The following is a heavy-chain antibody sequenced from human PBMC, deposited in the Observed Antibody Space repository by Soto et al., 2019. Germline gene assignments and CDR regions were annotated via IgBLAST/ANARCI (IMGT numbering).Heavy chain of an antibody. CDR2: IWFDGVTK. CDR1: GFTFSYYA. J-gene: IGHJ4*02. V-gene: IGHV3-33*01. CDR3: ARDRGESCGGACYSNYLDH. Sequence: QVQLVESGGGVVQPGRSLRLSCEASGFTFSYYAMHWVRQAPGKGLEWVAGIWFDGVTKYYADSVKGRVTISRDNSERTLYLQMNSLRDEDTAMYYCARDRGESCGGACYSNYLDHWGQGTLVTVSS. D-gene: IGHD2-21*02.